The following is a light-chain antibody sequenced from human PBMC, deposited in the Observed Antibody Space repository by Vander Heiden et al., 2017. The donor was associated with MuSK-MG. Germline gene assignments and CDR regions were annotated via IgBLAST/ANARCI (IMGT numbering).Light chain of an antibody. J-gene: IGLJ2*01. V-gene: IGLV2-11*01. Sequence: QSALTQPRSVSGSPGQAATISCTGTSSDVGGYNSVSWYQHHTGKAPKVMIYDVSPRPSGVLVRFSGSKAGNTASLTSSGLKAEDEAHYYCCSYAGSNTVIFGGGTRLTVL. CDR2: DVS. CDR1: SSDVGGYNS. CDR3: CSYAGSNTVI.